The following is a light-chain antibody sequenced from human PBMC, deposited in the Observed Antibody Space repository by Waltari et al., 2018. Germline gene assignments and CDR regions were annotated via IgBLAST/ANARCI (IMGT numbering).Light chain of an antibody. CDR3: QQSHSSPQT. J-gene: IGKJ1*01. CDR2: AAS. CDR1: QSITRY. Sequence: DIQMTQSPSSLSTSVGDRVTITCRASQSITRYLNWYQQKPGQAPKLLIYAASSLQSWVPSRFSGSGSGTDFTLTISSLQPEDFATYYCQQSHSSPQTFGQGTKVEIK. V-gene: IGKV1-39*01.